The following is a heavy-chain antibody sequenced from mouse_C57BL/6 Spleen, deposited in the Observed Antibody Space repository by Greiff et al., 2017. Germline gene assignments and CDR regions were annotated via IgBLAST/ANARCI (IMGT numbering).Heavy chain of an antibody. Sequence: QVQLQPPGAELVKPGASVKMSCKASGYTFTSYWITWVKQRPGQGLEWIRDIYPGSGSTNYNEKFKSKATLTVDTSSSTAYMQLSSLTSEDSAVYYCARIYYGSSYFDYWGQGTTLTVSS. CDR3: ARIYYGSSYFDY. CDR2: IYPGSGST. D-gene: IGHD1-1*01. CDR1: GYTFTSYW. J-gene: IGHJ2*01. V-gene: IGHV1-55*01.